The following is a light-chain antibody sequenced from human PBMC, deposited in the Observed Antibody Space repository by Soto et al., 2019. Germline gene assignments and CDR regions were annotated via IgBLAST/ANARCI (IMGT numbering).Light chain of an antibody. Sequence: QSALTQPPSASGSPGQSVTISCTGTSSDVGGYNYFSWYQQHPGKAPKLMIYEVSKRPSGVPDRFSGSKSGNTASLTVSGLQAEDEAVYYCSSYAGSNNLVFGGGTKLPVL. CDR1: SSDVGGYNY. CDR3: SSYAGSNNLV. CDR2: EVS. J-gene: IGLJ2*01. V-gene: IGLV2-8*01.